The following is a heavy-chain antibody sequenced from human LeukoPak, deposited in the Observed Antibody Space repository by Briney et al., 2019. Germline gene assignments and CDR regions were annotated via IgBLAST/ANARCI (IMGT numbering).Heavy chain of an antibody. D-gene: IGHD3-10*01. J-gene: IGHJ4*02. V-gene: IGHV4-34*01. Sequence: PGGSLRLSCAASGFTFSSYTMDWVRQAPGKGLEWIGEINHSGSTYYNPSLKSRVTISVDTSKNQFSLKLSSVTAADTAVYYCARQRSVVRGVITDPFDYWGQGTLVTVSS. CDR2: INHSGST. CDR3: ARQRSVVRGVITDPFDY. CDR1: GFTFSSYT.